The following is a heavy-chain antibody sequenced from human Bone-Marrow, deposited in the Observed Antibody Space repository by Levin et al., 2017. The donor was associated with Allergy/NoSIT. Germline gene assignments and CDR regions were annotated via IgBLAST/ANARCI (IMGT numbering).Heavy chain of an antibody. J-gene: IGHJ6*02. CDR2: ISSSSSHL. V-gene: IGHV3-21*05. Sequence: GESLKISCAASEFTFNDYDMNWVRQAPGKGLEWLSYISSSSSHLYYADSVRGRFTISRDNAKNSLYLQMNSLRAEDTAVYYCAKDGGRAAQASGMDVWGQGTTVTVSS. CDR3: AKDGGRAAQASGMDV. CDR1: EFTFNDYD. D-gene: IGHD6-6*01.